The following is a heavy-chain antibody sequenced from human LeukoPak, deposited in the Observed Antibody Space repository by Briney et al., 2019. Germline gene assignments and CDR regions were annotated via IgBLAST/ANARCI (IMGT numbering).Heavy chain of an antibody. CDR1: GYTFTTYD. Sequence: ASVKVSCKASGYTFTTYDINWVRQATGQGLEWMGWMNPNSGNTGYAQKFQGRVTMTRNTSISTAYMELSSLRSDDTAVYYCARRYIAARRGGAHAFDIWGQGTMVTVSS. CDR3: ARRYIAARRGGAHAFDI. V-gene: IGHV1-8*01. D-gene: IGHD6-6*01. J-gene: IGHJ3*02. CDR2: MNPNSGNT.